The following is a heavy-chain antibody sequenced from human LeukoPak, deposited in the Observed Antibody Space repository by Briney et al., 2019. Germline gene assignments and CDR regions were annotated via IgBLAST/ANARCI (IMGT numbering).Heavy chain of an antibody. CDR3: ATETYYYDSSGYFNY. V-gene: IGHV4-59*12. D-gene: IGHD3-22*01. J-gene: IGHJ4*02. Sequence: SETLXLTCTVSGGSISSYYWSWIRQPPGKGLEXIGYIYYSGSTNYNPSLKSRVTISVDTSKNQSSLKLSSVTAADTAVYYCATETYYYDSSGYFNYWGQGTLVTVSS. CDR2: IYYSGST. CDR1: GGSISSYY.